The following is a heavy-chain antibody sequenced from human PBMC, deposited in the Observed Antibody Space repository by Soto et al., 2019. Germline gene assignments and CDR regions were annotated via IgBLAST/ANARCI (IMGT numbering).Heavy chain of an antibody. J-gene: IGHJ5*02. CDR3: ARGSGRNWFDP. CDR2: IYYSGST. V-gene: IGHV4-59*01. Sequence: QVQLQESGPGLVKPSETLSLTCTVSGGSISSYYWSWIRQPPGKGLEWIGYIYYSGSTNYNPSLRRXATTSXXTSKNQFSLKLSSVTAADTAVYYCARGSGRNWFDPWGQGTLVTVSS. D-gene: IGHD6-19*01. CDR1: GGSISSYY.